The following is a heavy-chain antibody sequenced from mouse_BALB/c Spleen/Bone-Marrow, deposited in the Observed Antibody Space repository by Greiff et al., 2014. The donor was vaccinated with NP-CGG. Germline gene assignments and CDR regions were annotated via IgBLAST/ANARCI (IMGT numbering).Heavy chain of an antibody. D-gene: IGHD1-2*01. Sequence: VQLQQSGPGLVAPSQSLSISCTASGFSLTSYGVHWVRQPPGKGLEWLGVIWADGSTNYNSALMCRLSISKDNSKSQVFLKMNSLQTDDTAMYYCARITTATGAMDYWGQGTSVTVSS. CDR3: ARITTATGAMDY. CDR2: IWADGST. CDR1: GFSLTSYG. V-gene: IGHV2-9*02. J-gene: IGHJ4*01.